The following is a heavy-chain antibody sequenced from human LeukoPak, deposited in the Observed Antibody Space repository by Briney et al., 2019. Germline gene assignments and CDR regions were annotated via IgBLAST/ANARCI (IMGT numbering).Heavy chain of an antibody. J-gene: IGHJ6*03. V-gene: IGHV1-24*01. CDR2: FDPEDGET. Sequence: ASVKVSCRVSGYTLTELSMHWVRQAPGKGLEWMGGFDPEDGETIYAQKFQGRATMTEDTSTDTAYMELSSLRSEDTAVYYCATPGTGRSPSPYYYYYMDVWGKGTTVTVSS. CDR1: GYTLTELS. CDR3: ATPGTGRSPSPYYYYYMDV. D-gene: IGHD3-10*01.